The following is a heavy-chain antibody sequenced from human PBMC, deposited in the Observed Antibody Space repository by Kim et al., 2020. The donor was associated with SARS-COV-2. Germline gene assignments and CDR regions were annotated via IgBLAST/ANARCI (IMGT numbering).Heavy chain of an antibody. D-gene: IGHD1-26*01. V-gene: IGHV1-2*02. CDR1: GYTFTGYY. Sequence: ASVKVSCKASGYTFTGYYMHWVRQAPGQWLEWMGWINPNSGGTNYAQKFQGRVTMTRDTSISTAYMELSRLRSDDTAVYYCARVFGVVGATHLEYFQHWGQGTLVTVSS. CDR3: ARVFGVVGATHLEYFQH. CDR2: INPNSGGT. J-gene: IGHJ1*01.